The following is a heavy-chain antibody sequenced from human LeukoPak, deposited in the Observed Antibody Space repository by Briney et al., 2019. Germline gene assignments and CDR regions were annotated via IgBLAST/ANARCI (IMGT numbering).Heavy chain of an antibody. CDR2: ISYDGSNK. D-gene: IGHD3-16*02. Sequence: PGGSLRLSCAASGFTFSSYGMHWVRQAPGKGLEWVAVISYDGSNKYYADSVKGRFTISRDNSKNTLYLQMNSLRAEDTAVYYCAKDYDYVWGSYRDASYWGQGTLVTVSS. CDR3: AKDYDYVWGSYRDASY. CDR1: GFTFSSYG. J-gene: IGHJ4*02. V-gene: IGHV3-30*18.